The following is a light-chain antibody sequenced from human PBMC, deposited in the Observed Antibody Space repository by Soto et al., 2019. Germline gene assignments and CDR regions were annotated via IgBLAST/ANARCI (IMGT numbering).Light chain of an antibody. Sequence: QSVLTQPPSVSGAPGQTVTTSCTGSSSNIGAGFDVHWYQQLPGTAPKLVLYSNTARPSGFPDRFSGSRSGSASSPAITGLQAEGEADYYCQSYEIGVAGSVCGTGTKVTVL. CDR2: SNT. CDR1: SSNIGAGFD. CDR3: QSYEIGVAGSV. V-gene: IGLV1-40*01. J-gene: IGLJ1*01.